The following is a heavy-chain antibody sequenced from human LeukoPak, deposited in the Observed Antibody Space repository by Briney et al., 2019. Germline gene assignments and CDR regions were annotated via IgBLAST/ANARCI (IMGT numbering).Heavy chain of an antibody. D-gene: IGHD3-10*01. Sequence: SVKVSCKASGYTFTSYYMHWVRQAPGQGLEWMGIINPSGGSTSYAQKFQGRVTMTRDMSMSTVYMELSSLRSEDTAVYYCAIIGFGELFNYWGQGTLVTVSS. J-gene: IGHJ4*02. V-gene: IGHV1-46*01. CDR1: GYTFTSYY. CDR3: AIIGFGELFNY. CDR2: INPSGGST.